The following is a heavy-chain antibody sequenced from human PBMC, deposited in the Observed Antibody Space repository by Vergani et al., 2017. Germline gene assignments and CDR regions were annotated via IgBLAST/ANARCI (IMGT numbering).Heavy chain of an antibody. CDR1: GYSFTSYR. CDR2: IKQDGSAK. CDR3: ARAGYFWSGYYVDY. Sequence: EVQLVQSGAEVKKPGESLQISCKGSGYSFTSYRMSWVRPAPGKGLEWVANIKQDGSAKYYVDSVKGRFTISRDNAKNSLYLRMNSLRAEDTAVYYFARAGYFWSGYYVDYWGQGTLVTVSS. V-gene: IGHV3-7*03. J-gene: IGHJ4*02. D-gene: IGHD3-3*01.